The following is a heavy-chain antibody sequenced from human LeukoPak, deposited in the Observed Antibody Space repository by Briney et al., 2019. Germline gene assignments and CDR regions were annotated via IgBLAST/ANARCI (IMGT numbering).Heavy chain of an antibody. D-gene: IGHD3-22*01. CDR3: ARWLCNGASCYYDY. V-gene: IGHV3-53*01. CDR2: IYDVGTT. Sequence: SGGSLRLSCAASGFTVSNNYLSWVRQARGKGLEWVSFIYDVGTTVYADSVKGRFTISRDSSKNTLYLQMDSLRADDTAIYYRARWLCNGASCYYDYWGQGTLVTVSS. CDR1: GFTVSNNY. J-gene: IGHJ4*02.